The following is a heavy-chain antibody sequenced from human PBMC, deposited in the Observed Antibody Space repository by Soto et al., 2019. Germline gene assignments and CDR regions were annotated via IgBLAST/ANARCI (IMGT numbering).Heavy chain of an antibody. Sequence: ASVKVSCKASGYTFTSYGISWVRQAPGQGLEWMGWISAHNGNTKYAQKLQGRVTMTTDTSTSTAYMDLRSLRSDDTAVYYCARDLGQQLVGYWGQGTLVTVSS. V-gene: IGHV1-18*01. D-gene: IGHD6-13*01. CDR3: ARDLGQQLVGY. CDR1: GYTFTSYG. CDR2: ISAHNGNT. J-gene: IGHJ4*02.